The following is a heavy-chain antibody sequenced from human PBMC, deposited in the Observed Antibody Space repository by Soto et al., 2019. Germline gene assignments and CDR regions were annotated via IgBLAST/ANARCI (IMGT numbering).Heavy chain of an antibody. CDR2: IYYSGST. Sequence: SETLSLTCTVSGGSIISYYWSWILQPPWKGLEWIGYIYYSGSTNYNPSLKSRVTISVDTSKNQFSLKLSSVTAADTAAYYCARHSYYGARDAFDIWGQGTMVTVSS. CDR1: GGSIISYY. CDR3: ARHSYYGARDAFDI. V-gene: IGHV4-59*08. D-gene: IGHD1-26*01. J-gene: IGHJ3*02.